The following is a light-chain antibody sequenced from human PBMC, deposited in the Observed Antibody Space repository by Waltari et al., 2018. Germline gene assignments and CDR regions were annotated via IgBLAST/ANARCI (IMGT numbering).Light chain of an antibody. J-gene: IGLJ1*01. CDR1: TSDVGNYDL. CDR3: CSYAGRGTYV. V-gene: IGLV2-23*02. CDR2: EVI. Sequence: QSALTQPASVSGTPGQSITISCTGTTSDVGNYDLVSLYQHPPGKAPKLLICEVIKRPSGVASRFSGSKSGSTASLIISGLQPDDEADYYCCSYAGRGTYVFGSGTKVTVL.